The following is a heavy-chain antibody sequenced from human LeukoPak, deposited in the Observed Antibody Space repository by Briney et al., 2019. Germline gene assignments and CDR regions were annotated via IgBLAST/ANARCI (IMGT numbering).Heavy chain of an antibody. Sequence: SETLSLTCTVSGGSISSSSYYWGWIRQPPGKGLEWIGSIYYSGSTYYNPSLKSRVTISVDTSKNQFSLKLSSVTAADTAVYYCARQAGGYYDSSGYLVEDFDYWGQGTLVTVSS. CDR3: ARQAGGYYDSSGYLVEDFDY. V-gene: IGHV4-39*01. CDR1: GGSISSSSYY. D-gene: IGHD3-22*01. J-gene: IGHJ4*02. CDR2: IYYSGST.